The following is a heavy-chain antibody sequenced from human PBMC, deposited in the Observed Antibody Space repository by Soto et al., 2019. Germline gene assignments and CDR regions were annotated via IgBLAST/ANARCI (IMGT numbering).Heavy chain of an antibody. V-gene: IGHV3-21*01. Sequence: EVQLVESGGGLVKPGGSLRLSCAASGFTFSSYSMNWVRQAPGKGLEWVSSISSSSRYIYYADSVKGRFTISRDNAKNSLYLQMNSLRAEDTAVYYCARDNSLSGGWHFDYWGQGTLVTVSS. J-gene: IGHJ4*02. D-gene: IGHD6-19*01. CDR3: ARDNSLSGGWHFDY. CDR1: GFTFSSYS. CDR2: ISSSSRYI.